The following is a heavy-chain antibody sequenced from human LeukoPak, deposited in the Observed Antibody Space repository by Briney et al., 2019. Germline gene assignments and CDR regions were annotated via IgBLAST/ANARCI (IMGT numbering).Heavy chain of an antibody. CDR1: GFTFSNFW. Sequence: GGSLTLSCAASGFTFSNFWVRWVRQAPGEGLVWVSRINPDGRTINYADSVKGRFTSSRDNGKNPLYLQMNSLRAEDTGVYYCATAGNYRFDYWGQGTLVTVSS. V-gene: IGHV3-74*01. D-gene: IGHD1-7*01. J-gene: IGHJ4*02. CDR3: ATAGNYRFDY. CDR2: INPDGRTI.